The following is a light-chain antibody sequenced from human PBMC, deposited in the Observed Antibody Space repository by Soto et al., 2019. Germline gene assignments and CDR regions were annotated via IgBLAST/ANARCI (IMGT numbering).Light chain of an antibody. CDR2: EDH. V-gene: IGLV1-51*02. Sequence: QSVLTQPPSVSAAPGQKVTISCSGSSSNIGNNYVSWYVQLPGTAPKLLFYEDHKRPSVIPDRFSGSKSDTSATLGITGLQTGDEADYYCGTWDSSLSSGVFGGGTKLTVL. CDR3: GTWDSSLSSGV. CDR1: SSNIGNNY. J-gene: IGLJ3*02.